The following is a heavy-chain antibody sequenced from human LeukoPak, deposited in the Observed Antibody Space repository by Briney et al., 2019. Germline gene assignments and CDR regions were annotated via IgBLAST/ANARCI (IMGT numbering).Heavy chain of an antibody. D-gene: IGHD3-9*01. J-gene: IGHJ4*02. CDR1: GFTFSNSA. CDR3: AKRDILTGYRYYFDY. CDR2: ISGITGNA. Sequence: GGSLRLSCAASGFTFSNSAMSWVRQAPGKGLEWVSAISGITGNAYYADSVKGRFTISRDNSKNTLYLPMNSLRAEDTAVYYCAKRDILTGYRYYFDYWGQGTLVTVSS. V-gene: IGHV3-23*01.